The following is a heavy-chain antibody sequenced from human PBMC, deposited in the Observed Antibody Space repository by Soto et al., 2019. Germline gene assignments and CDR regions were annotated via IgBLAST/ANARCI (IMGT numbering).Heavy chain of an antibody. D-gene: IGHD2-15*01. CDR1: GGSFSGYY. Sequence: PSETLSLTCAVYGGSFSGYYWSWIRQPPGKGLEWIGEINHSGSTNYNPSLKSRVTISVDTSKNQFSLKLSSVTAADTAVYYCARGPYCSGGSCYSWWFDPWGQGTLVTVSS. CDR3: ARGPYCSGGSCYSWWFDP. J-gene: IGHJ5*02. V-gene: IGHV4-34*01. CDR2: INHSGST.